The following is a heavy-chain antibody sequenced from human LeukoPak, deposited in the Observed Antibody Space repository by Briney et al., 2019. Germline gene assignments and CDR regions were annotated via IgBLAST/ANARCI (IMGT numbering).Heavy chain of an antibody. Sequence: GGSLRLSCAASGFTVSSNYMSWVRQAPGKGLEWVSVIYSGGSTYYADSVKGRFTISRDNSKNTLYLQMNSLRAEDTAVYYCAKGRITVKEYYFDYWGQGTLVTVSS. CDR1: GFTVSSNY. CDR2: IYSGGST. V-gene: IGHV3-53*05. J-gene: IGHJ4*02. D-gene: IGHD2-15*01. CDR3: AKGRITVKEYYFDY.